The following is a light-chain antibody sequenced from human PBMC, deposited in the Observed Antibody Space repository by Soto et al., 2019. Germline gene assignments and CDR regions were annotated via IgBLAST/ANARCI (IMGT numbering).Light chain of an antibody. CDR1: QSISTY. CDR3: QQSYMDPIT. J-gene: IGKJ5*01. V-gene: IGKV1-39*01. CDR2: DAS. Sequence: DIQMTQSPSSLSASVGNRVTITFRASQSISTYLNLYQKKPGKAPNLLIYDASRLQSGVPSRFSGSGGGTDFTLSISSVKPEDFATYLCQQSYMDPITFGQGTRLEI.